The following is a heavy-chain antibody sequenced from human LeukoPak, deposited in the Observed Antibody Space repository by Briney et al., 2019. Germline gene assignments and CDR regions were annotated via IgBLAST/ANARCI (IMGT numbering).Heavy chain of an antibody. D-gene: IGHD3-3*01. CDR2: IYWNDDK. V-gene: IGHV2-5*01. CDR3: AHAKYYNFWSGYPPFDP. J-gene: IGHJ5*02. Sequence: VSGPTLVNPTQTLTLTCTFSGFSLSTRGVGVGWIRQPPGKALEWLALIYWNDDKRYSPSLKSRLTITKDTSKNQVVLTMTNMDPVDSATYYCAHAKYYNFWSGYPPFDPWGQGTLFTVSS. CDR1: GFSLSTRGVG.